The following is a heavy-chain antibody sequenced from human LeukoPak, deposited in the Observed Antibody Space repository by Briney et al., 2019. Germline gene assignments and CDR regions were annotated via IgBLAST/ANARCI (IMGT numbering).Heavy chain of an antibody. D-gene: IGHD6-13*01. V-gene: IGHV4-39*07. CDR2: IYYSGST. CDR1: GGSISSSSYY. Sequence: SETLSLTCTVSGGSISSSSYYWGWIRQPPGKGLGWIGSIYYSGSTYYNPSLKSRVTISVDTSKNQFSLKLSSVTAADTAVYYCARDQLAAAGRGTRGYYYGMDVWGQGTTVTVSS. J-gene: IGHJ6*02. CDR3: ARDQLAAAGRGTRGYYYGMDV.